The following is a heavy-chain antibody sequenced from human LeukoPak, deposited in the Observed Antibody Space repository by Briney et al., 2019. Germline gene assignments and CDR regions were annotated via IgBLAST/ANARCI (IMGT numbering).Heavy chain of an antibody. Sequence: PSETLSLTCAVYGGSFSGYYWSWIRQPPGKGLEWIGEINDSGSSNYNPSLKSRVTISVDTSKNQFSLKLSSVTAADTAVYYCARGMGYSRHWFDPWGQGTLVTVSS. CDR3: ARGMGYSRHWFDP. J-gene: IGHJ5*02. D-gene: IGHD5-12*01. CDR1: GGSFSGYY. CDR2: INDSGSS. V-gene: IGHV4-34*01.